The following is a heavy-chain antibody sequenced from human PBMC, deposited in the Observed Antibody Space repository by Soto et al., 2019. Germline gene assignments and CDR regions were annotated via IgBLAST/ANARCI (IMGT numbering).Heavy chain of an antibody. CDR2: INHSGST. V-gene: IGHV4-34*01. J-gene: IGHJ5*02. CDR1: GGSFSGYY. CDR3: ARDSHPGQVQTTVTTIVAMWRWFDP. Sequence: PSETLSLTCAVYGGSFSGYYWSWIRQPPGKGLEWIGEINHSGSTNYNPSLKSRVTISVDTSKNQFSLKLSSVTAADTAVYYCARDSHPGQVQTTVTTIVAMWRWFDPWGQGTLVTVSS. D-gene: IGHD4-17*01.